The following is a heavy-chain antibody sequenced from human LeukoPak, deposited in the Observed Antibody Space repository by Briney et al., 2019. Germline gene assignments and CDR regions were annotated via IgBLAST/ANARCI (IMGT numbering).Heavy chain of an antibody. CDR3: ARDDNFWSGYGFDY. CDR1: GFTFSSYW. D-gene: IGHD3-3*01. J-gene: IGHJ4*02. V-gene: IGHV3-7*01. CDR2: IKQDGSEK. Sequence: GGSLRLSCAASGFTFSSYWMSWVRQAPGKGLEWVANIKQDGSEKYYVDSVKGRFTISRDNAKNSLYLQMNSLRAEDMAVYYCARDDNFWSGYGFDYWGQGTLVTVSS.